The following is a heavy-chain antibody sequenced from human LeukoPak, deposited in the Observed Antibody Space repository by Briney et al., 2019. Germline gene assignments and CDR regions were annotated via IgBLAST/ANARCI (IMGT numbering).Heavy chain of an antibody. Sequence: PGGSLRLSCATSGFTFSTYWMSWVRQAPGKGLEWVANIKQDGSEKYYVDSVKGRFTISRDNSRNTLYLQMDSLSAEDTAVYYCVKVDTWGQGILVTVSS. V-gene: IGHV3-7*01. D-gene: IGHD3-22*01. CDR3: VKVDT. J-gene: IGHJ4*02. CDR1: GFTFSTYW. CDR2: IKQDGSEK.